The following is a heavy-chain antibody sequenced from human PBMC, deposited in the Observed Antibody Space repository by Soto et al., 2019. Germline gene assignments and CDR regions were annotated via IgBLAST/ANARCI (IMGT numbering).Heavy chain of an antibody. CDR1: GGSFSGYY. CDR2: INHSGST. V-gene: IGHV4-34*01. Sequence: QVQLQQWGAGLLKPSETLSLTCAVYGGSFSGYYWSWIRQSPGKGLEWIGEINHSGSTNYNPSLKSXXPXSXXTSKNQFSLKLSSVTAADTAKYYCARRNSGYDFDYWGQGMRVTVSS. D-gene: IGHD5-12*01. J-gene: IGHJ4*02. CDR3: ARRNSGYDFDY.